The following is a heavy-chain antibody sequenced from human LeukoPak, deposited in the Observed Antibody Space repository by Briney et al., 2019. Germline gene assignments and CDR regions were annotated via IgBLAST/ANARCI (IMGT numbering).Heavy chain of an antibody. V-gene: IGHV4-31*03. J-gene: IGHJ4*02. CDR3: ARDGWFGELLDY. CDR2: IYYSGST. CDR1: GGSISSGGYY. Sequence: SQTLSLTCTVSGGSISSGGYYWSWIRQHPGKGLEWIGYIYYSGSTYYNPSLKSRVTMSVETSVETSKNQFSLKLSSVTAADTAVYYCARDGWFGELLDYWGQGTLVIVSS. D-gene: IGHD3-10*01.